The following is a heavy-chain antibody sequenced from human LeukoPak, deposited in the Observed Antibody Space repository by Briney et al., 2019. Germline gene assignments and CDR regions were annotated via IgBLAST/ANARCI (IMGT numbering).Heavy chain of an antibody. V-gene: IGHV4-61*02. D-gene: IGHD5-18*01. CDR2: IYTSGST. CDR3: ASIDTAIIRTDY. CDR1: GGSISGSPYY. Sequence: SQTLSLTCTVSGGSISGSPYYWTWIRQPAGKGLERIGRIYTSGSTNYNPSLKSRVTISVDTSKNQFSLKLSSVTAADTAVNYCASIDTAIIRTDYWGQRTLVTVSS. J-gene: IGHJ4*02.